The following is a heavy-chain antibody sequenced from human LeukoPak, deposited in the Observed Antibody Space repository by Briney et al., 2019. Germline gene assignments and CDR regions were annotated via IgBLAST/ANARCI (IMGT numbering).Heavy chain of an antibody. CDR1: GGSISSYY. J-gene: IGHJ3*02. CDR3: ARSRNSVDDAFDI. D-gene: IGHD4-23*01. CDR2: IYTSGST. Sequence: ASETLSLTCTVSGGSISSYYWSWIRQPAGKGLEWIGRIYTSGSTYYNPSLKSRVTISVDTSRNQFSLKLSSVTAADTAVYYCARSRNSVDDAFDIWGQGTMVTVSS. V-gene: IGHV4-4*07.